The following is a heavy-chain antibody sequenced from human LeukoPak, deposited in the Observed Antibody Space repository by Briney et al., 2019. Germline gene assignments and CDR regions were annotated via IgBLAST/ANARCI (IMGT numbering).Heavy chain of an antibody. J-gene: IGHJ4*02. CDR2: IYSSGST. CDR1: GGSISSYY. D-gene: IGHD3-22*01. V-gene: IGHV4-59*01. Sequence: SQTLSLTCTVSGGSISSYYWSWIRQSPGKGLEWIGHIYSSGSTNYNPSLKSRVTISIDTSKNQFSLKLSSVTAADTALYYCARNYDNSGYAAFGYWGRGTLVTVSS. CDR3: ARNYDNSGYAAFGY.